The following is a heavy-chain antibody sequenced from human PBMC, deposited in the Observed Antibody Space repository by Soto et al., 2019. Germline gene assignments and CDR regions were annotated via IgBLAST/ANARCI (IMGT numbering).Heavy chain of an antibody. CDR2: ISAYNGNT. D-gene: IGHD2-2*01. V-gene: IGHV1-18*04. J-gene: IGHJ6*02. Sequence: GASVKVSCKASGYTFSSYGISWVRQAPGQGLEWMGWISAYNGNTNYAQKLQGRVTMTTDTSTSTAYMELRSLTSDDTAVYYCASGRVSCSSASWYFSYGMDVWGQGTTVTVSS. CDR1: GYTFSSYG. CDR3: ASGRVSCSSASWYFSYGMDV.